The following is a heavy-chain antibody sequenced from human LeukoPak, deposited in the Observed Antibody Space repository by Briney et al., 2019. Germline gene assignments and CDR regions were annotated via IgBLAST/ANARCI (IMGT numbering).Heavy chain of an antibody. CDR1: GGTFSSYA. D-gene: IGHD5-12*01. V-gene: IGHV1-69*01. Sequence: SVKVSCKASGGTFSSYAISWVRQAPGQGLEWMGGIIPIFGTATYAQKFQGRVTITADESTSTAYMELRSLTSDDTAMYYCARSGRGTYYYFDLWGQGTLVTVSS. J-gene: IGHJ4*02. CDR3: ARSGRGTYYYFDL. CDR2: IIPIFGTA.